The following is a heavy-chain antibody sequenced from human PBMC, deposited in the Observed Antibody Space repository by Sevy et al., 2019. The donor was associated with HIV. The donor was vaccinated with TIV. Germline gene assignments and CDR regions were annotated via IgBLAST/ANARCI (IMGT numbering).Heavy chain of an antibody. CDR1: GGSISSYY. V-gene: IGHV4-59*01. Sequence: SETLSLTCTVSGGSISSYYWSWIRQPPGKGLEWIGDIYYSGSTNYNPSLKSRVTISVDTSKNQFSLKLSSVTAADTAVYYCAKDSGELRQGFDPWGQGTLVTVSS. D-gene: IGHD1-26*01. CDR2: IYYSGST. J-gene: IGHJ5*02. CDR3: AKDSGELRQGFDP.